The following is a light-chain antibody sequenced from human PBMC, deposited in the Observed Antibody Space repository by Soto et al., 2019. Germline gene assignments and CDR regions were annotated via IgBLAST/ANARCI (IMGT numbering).Light chain of an antibody. Sequence: QSVLTQPRSVSGSPGQSVTISCTGTSSDVGGYNYVSWYQQHPGKAPKVMIYDVSKRPSGVPDRFSGSKSDNTASLTISGLRAEDEADYYCCSYAGSYTLVFGGGTKLTVL. CDR3: CSYAGSYTLV. CDR2: DVS. J-gene: IGLJ2*01. V-gene: IGLV2-11*01. CDR1: SSDVGGYNY.